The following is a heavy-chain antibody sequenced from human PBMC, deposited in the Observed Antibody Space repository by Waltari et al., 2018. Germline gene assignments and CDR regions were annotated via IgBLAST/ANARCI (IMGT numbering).Heavy chain of an antibody. CDR3: TPDPELVGFDY. D-gene: IGHD6-13*01. Sequence: EVQMVESGGDLVQPGGSLKLSCAASGFTFSGSAMHWVRQASGKGLEWVGRIRSKSNSYATAYAASVKGRFTISRDDSKNTAYLQMNSLKTEDTAVYYCTPDPELVGFDYWGQGTLVTVSS. CDR1: GFTFSGSA. J-gene: IGHJ4*02. CDR2: IRSKSNSYAT. V-gene: IGHV3-73*01.